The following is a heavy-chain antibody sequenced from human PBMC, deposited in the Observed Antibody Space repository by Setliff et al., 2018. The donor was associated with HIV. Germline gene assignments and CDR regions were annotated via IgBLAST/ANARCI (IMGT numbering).Heavy chain of an antibody. D-gene: IGHD7-27*01. Sequence: KASGTLSLTCSVYGGSFSGYYWTWIRQAPGKGLEWIGEVNHIGKTNCNPSLKSRLTISVDTSKNQFSLRLRSVTAADTVVYSSATGVLTDPLAPDFYHYMDVWGKGTTVTVSS. CDR2: VNHIGKT. V-gene: IGHV4-34*01. J-gene: IGHJ6*03. CDR1: GGSFSGYY. CDR3: ATGVLTDPLAPDFYHYMDV.